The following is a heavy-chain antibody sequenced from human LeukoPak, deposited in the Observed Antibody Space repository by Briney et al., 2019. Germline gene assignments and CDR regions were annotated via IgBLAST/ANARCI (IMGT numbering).Heavy chain of an antibody. CDR3: ARDSRSTGRDEYYFDY. V-gene: IGHV4-59*01. D-gene: IGHD1-14*01. J-gene: IGHJ4*02. CDR2: IYYSGST. Sequence: SETLSLTCTVSGGSISSYYWSWIRQPPGKGLEWIGYIYYSGSTNYNPSLKSRVTISVDTSKNQFSLKLSSVTAADTAVYYCARDSRSTGRDEYYFDYWGQGTLVTVSS. CDR1: GGSISSYY.